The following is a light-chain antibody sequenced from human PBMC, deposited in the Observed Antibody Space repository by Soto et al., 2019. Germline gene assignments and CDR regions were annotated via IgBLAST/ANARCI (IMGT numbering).Light chain of an antibody. CDR3: SSYTPRNTRQIV. J-gene: IGLJ1*01. Sequence: QSVLTQPASVSGSPGQSITISCTGTSSDVGGYNYVSWYQHHPGKAPKLMIFDVSKRPSGVSTRFSGSKSGNTASLTISGLQPEEEADYYCSSYTPRNTRQIVFGTGTKVTVL. V-gene: IGLV2-14*03. CDR1: SSDVGGYNY. CDR2: DVS.